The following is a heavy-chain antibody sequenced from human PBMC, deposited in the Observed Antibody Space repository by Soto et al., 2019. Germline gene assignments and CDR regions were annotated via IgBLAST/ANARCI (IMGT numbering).Heavy chain of an antibody. CDR1: GFTFSHYG. CDR3: VRYSGKYQGPIDY. CDR2: ISYDGSNK. V-gene: IGHV3-30*03. D-gene: IGHD1-26*01. Sequence: QMQLVESGGGVVQPGRSLRLSCAASGFTFSHYGIHWVRQAPGKGLEWLAVISYDGSNKHYADSVKGRFTVSRDNSKNTLYLQMNSLRAEDTAVYFCVRYSGKYQGPIDYWGQGTLVTVSS. J-gene: IGHJ4*02.